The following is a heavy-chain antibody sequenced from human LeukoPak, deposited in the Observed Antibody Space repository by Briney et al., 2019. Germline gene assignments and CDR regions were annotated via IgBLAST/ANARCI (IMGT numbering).Heavy chain of an antibody. CDR2: INSNGGST. Sequence: PGGSLRLSCAASGFTFSSYAMNWVRQAPGKGLEWVSAINSNGGSTYYADSVKGRFTISRDNSKNTLYLQMNSLRAEDTAVYYCAKDLKSINLVGVTPWALDYWGQGTLVTVSS. CDR1: GFTFSSYA. V-gene: IGHV3-23*01. CDR3: AKDLKSINLVGVTPWALDY. D-gene: IGHD1-26*01. J-gene: IGHJ4*02.